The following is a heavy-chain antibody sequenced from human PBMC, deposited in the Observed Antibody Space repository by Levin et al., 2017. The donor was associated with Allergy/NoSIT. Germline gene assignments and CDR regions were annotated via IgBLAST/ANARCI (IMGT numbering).Heavy chain of an antibody. CDR2: NSNGGNT. CDR1: GFTFSSYA. D-gene: IGHD5-12*01. Sequence: QPGGSLRLSCAASGFTFSSYAMSWVRQAPGKGLEWVSANSNGGNTYYADSVKGRFTISRDNSKNTLYLQMNSLRAEDTAVYYCAKARGGGYDHHFDYWGQGTLVTVSS. J-gene: IGHJ4*02. V-gene: IGHV3-23*01. CDR3: AKARGGGYDHHFDY.